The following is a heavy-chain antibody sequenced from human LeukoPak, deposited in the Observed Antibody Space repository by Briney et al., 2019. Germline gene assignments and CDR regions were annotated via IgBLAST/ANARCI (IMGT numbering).Heavy chain of an antibody. CDR1: GVSISSSNSY. CDR3: AKQTGSGLFILP. Sequence: PSETLSLTCSVSGVSISSSNSYWGWIRQPPGKGLEWIGSIYYTGNTYYNASLKSRVTISIDTSKNQFSLKLTSVTAADTAVYCCAKQTGSGLFILPGGQGTLVTVSS. V-gene: IGHV4-39*01. D-gene: IGHD3/OR15-3a*01. CDR2: IYYTGNT. J-gene: IGHJ4*02.